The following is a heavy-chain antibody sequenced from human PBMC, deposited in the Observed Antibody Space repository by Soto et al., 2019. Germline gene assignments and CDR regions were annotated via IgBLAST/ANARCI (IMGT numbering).Heavy chain of an antibody. CDR1: GGTFSSYA. J-gene: IGHJ5*02. D-gene: IGHD2-15*01. CDR2: IIPIFGTA. V-gene: IGHV1-69*01. Sequence: QVQLVQSGAEVKKPGSSVKVSCKASGGTFSSYAISWVRQAPGQGLEWMGGIIPIFGTANYAQKFQGRVTIPADESTSTADRGLSSVRSEDTAVYYCARDGRVVVVVAATHQAGWFDPWGQGTLVTVSS. CDR3: ARDGRVVVVVAATHQAGWFDP.